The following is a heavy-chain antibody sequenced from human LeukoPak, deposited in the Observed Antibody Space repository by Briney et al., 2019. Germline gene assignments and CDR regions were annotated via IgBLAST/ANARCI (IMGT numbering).Heavy chain of an antibody. J-gene: IGHJ6*02. Sequence: ASVTVSCKASGYTFTSYYMHWVRQAPGQGLEWMGIINPSGGSTSYAQKFQGRVTMTRDTSTSTVYMELSSLRSEDTAVYYCARDPDPRLRFLESYYYYGMDVWGQGTTVTVSS. CDR1: GYTFTSYY. V-gene: IGHV1-46*01. CDR3: ARDPDPRLRFLESYYYYGMDV. CDR2: INPSGGST. D-gene: IGHD3-3*01.